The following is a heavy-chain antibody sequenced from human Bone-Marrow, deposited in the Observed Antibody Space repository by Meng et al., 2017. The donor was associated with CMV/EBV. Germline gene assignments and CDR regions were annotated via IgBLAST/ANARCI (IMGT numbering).Heavy chain of an antibody. CDR2: IWYDGSNK. V-gene: IGHV3-33*01. CDR3: ATFSGSYYR. CDR1: GFTFSSYG. Sequence: GGSLRLSCAASGFTFSSYGMHWVRQAPGKGLEWVAVIWYDGSNKYYADSVKGRFTISRDNSKNTLYLQMNSLRAEDTAVYYCATFSGSYYRRGQGTLVTVSS. J-gene: IGHJ4*02. D-gene: IGHD1-26*01.